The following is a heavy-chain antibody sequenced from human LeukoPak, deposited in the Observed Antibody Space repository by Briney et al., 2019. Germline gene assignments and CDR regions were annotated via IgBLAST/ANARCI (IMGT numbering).Heavy chain of an antibody. CDR2: ISYDESNK. CDR1: GFTFSDYG. CDR3: AKDPAFRYFDVRGSLEY. V-gene: IGHV3-30*18. D-gene: IGHD3-9*01. Sequence: GGSLRLSCAASGFTFSDYGMHWVRQAPGKGLEWVAVISYDESNKYYADSVKGRFTISRDNSKNTLYLQMNSLRAEDTAVYFCAKDPAFRYFDVRGSLEYWGQGILVTVSS. J-gene: IGHJ4*02.